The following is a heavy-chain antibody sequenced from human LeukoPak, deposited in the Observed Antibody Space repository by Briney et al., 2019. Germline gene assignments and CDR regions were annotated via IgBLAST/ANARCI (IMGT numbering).Heavy chain of an antibody. CDR2: ISWNSGSI. V-gene: IGHV3-9*01. CDR3: AKEGYCSGGSCYSNDAFDI. Sequence: GGSLRLSCAASGFTFDDYAMHWVRQAPGKGLEWVSGISWNSGSIGYADSVKGRFTISRDNAKNSLYLQTNSLRAEDTALYYCAKEGYCSGGSCYSNDAFDIWGQGTMVTVSS. CDR1: GFTFDDYA. D-gene: IGHD2-15*01. J-gene: IGHJ3*02.